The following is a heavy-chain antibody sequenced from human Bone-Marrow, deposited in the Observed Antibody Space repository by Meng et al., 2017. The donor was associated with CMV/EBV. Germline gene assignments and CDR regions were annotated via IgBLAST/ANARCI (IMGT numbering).Heavy chain of an antibody. Sequence: GESLKISCAASGFTFSSYSMNWVRQAPGKGLGWVSSISSSSSYIYYADSVKGRFTISRDNAKNSLYLQMNSLRAEDTAVYYCARAPRAFDIWGQGTMVTVSS. CDR2: ISSSSSYI. V-gene: IGHV3-21*01. CDR1: GFTFSSYS. J-gene: IGHJ3*02. CDR3: ARAPRAFDI.